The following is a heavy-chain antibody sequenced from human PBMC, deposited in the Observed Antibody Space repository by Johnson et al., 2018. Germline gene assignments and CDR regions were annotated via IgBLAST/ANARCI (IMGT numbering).Heavy chain of an antibody. V-gene: IGHV3-30*04. CDR3: ATEPCGGDCYLEYLHH. CDR1: GFTFNSYA. J-gene: IGHJ1*01. Sequence: QVQLQESGGGVVQPGRSLRLSCAASGFTFNSYAMHWVRQAPGKGLEWVAVTSDDGTDKDYADSVKGRFTISRDNSENTLYLQMNSLRAEDTAVYYCATEPCGGDCYLEYLHHWGQGTLVTVSS. D-gene: IGHD2-21*02. CDR2: TSDDGTDK.